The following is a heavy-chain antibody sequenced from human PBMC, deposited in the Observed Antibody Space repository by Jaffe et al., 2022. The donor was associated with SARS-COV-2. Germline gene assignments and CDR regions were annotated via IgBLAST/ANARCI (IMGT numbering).Heavy chain of an antibody. CDR1: GGSISSTDYY. CDR2: IYYTGGT. D-gene: IGHD2-2*01. CDR3: ARGVPTENFQH. J-gene: IGHJ1*01. V-gene: IGHV4-39*01. Sequence: QLQLQESGPGLVKPSETLSLTCTVSGGSISSTDYYWGWVRQPPGKGLEWVGSIYYTGGTYYNPSLKSRVTISVDTSKTQLSVKLSSVTAADTAVYYCARGVPTENFQHWGQGTLVTVSS.